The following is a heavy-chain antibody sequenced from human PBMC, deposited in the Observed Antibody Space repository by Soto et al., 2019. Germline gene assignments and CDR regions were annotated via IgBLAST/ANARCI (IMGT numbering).Heavy chain of an antibody. J-gene: IGHJ6*02. CDR1: GGSISSVGYY. D-gene: IGHD3-10*01. CDR3: ARPLLLWFGEFQPDGMDV. CDR2: INYSGST. V-gene: IGHV4-31*03. Sequence: SETLSLTCTVSGGSISSVGYYWSWIRQDPGKGLEWIGYINYSGSTYYNPSLKSRLTISVDTSKNQFSLKLSSVTAADTAVYYCARPLLLWFGEFQPDGMDVWGQGTTVTVSS.